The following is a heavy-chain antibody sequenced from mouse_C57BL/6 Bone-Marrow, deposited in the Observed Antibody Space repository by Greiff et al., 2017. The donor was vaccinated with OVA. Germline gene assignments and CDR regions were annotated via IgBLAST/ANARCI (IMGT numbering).Heavy chain of an antibody. CDR2: INPSNGGT. Sequence: VKLMESGTELVKPGASVKLSCKASGYTFTSYWMHWVKQRPGQGLEWIGNINPSNGGTNYNEKFKSKATLTVDKPSSTAYMQLSSLTSEDSAVYYCARGYYYGSSPPFAYWGQGTLVTVSA. CDR3: ARGYYYGSSPPFAY. J-gene: IGHJ3*01. D-gene: IGHD1-1*01. CDR1: GYTFTSYW. V-gene: IGHV1-53*01.